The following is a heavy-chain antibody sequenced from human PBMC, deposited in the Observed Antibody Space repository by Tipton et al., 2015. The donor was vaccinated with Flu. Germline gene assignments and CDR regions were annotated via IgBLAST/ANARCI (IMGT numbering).Heavy chain of an antibody. V-gene: IGHV1-2*02. J-gene: IGHJ4*02. CDR2: INPNSGGT. CDR1: GYTFTGYY. CDR3: ARDRLYSSGWADY. D-gene: IGHD6-19*01. Sequence: QVQLVQSGAEVKKPGASVKVSCKASGYTFTGYYMHWVRQAPGQGLEWMGWINPNSGGTTYAQKFQGRVTMTRETSISKAYMELSRLRSDDTAVYYCARDRLYSSGWADYWGQGTLVTVSS.